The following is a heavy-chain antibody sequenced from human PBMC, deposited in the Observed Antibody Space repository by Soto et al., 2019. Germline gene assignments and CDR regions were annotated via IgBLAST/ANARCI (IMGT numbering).Heavy chain of an antibody. CDR1: GGSVSSGGYS. Sequence: PSETLSLTCAVSGGSVSSGGYSWSWIRQPPGKGLEWIGYIYHSGSTYYNPSLKSRVTISVDRSKNQFSLKLSSVTAADTAVYYCARGRIAAVTTFDYWGQGTLVTVSS. J-gene: IGHJ4*02. CDR2: IYHSGST. CDR3: ARGRIAAVTTFDY. D-gene: IGHD6-6*01. V-gene: IGHV4-30-2*01.